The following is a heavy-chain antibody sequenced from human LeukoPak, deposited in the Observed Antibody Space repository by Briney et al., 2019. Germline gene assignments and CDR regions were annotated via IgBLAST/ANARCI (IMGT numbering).Heavy chain of an antibody. V-gene: IGHV3-74*01. D-gene: IGHD6-19*01. CDR2: NGSTT. CDR1: GFTFITYW. J-gene: IGHJ4*02. CDR3: ARVSIGWYHFDY. Sequence: GGSLRLSCAASGFTFITYWMHWVRQAPGKGLVWVSRNGSTTSYTDSVKGRFTVSRDNAKNTLYLQMNSLRAEDTAVYYCARVSIGWYHFDYWGQGTLVTVSS.